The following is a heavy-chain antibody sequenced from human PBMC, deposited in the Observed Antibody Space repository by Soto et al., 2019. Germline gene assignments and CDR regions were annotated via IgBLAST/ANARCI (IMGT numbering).Heavy chain of an antibody. CDR2: ISGSGGST. J-gene: IGHJ4*02. Sequence: GESLKISCAASGFTFSSYAMSWVRQAPGKGLEWVSAISGSGGSTYYADSVKGRFTISRDNSKNTLYLQMNSLRAEDTAVYYCAKDLGVATSYFDYWGQGTLVTVSS. CDR1: GFTFSSYA. V-gene: IGHV3-23*01. D-gene: IGHD5-12*01. CDR3: AKDLGVATSYFDY.